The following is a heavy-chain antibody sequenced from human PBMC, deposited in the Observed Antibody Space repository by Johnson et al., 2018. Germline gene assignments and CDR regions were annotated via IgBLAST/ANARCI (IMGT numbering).Heavy chain of an antibody. Sequence: QVQLQESGPGLVKXSETLSLTCTVAGGSISTSTYYWGWIRQPPGKGLEWIGSLYYSGSTYYNPALKSRGTVSVDTPNNQFSLKLSSVTAADPAVYYCARREAGSMDACDIWGQGTMVTVSS. CDR2: LYYSGST. D-gene: IGHD1-26*01. CDR1: GGSISTSTYY. J-gene: IGHJ3*02. V-gene: IGHV4-39*01. CDR3: ARREAGSMDACDI.